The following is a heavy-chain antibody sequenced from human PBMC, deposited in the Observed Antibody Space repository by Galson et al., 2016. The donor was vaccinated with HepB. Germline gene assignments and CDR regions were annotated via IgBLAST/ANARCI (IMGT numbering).Heavy chain of an antibody. Sequence: SLRLSCAASGFTFSTYAMSWVRQAPGKGLEWVSLISGSGSSTFYADSVKGRFTISRDNSKNTLYLQMNSLRAEDTAVYSCAKKGYSSGKFDAFDIWGQGTVVTVSS. CDR3: AKKGYSSGKFDAFDI. V-gene: IGHV3-23*01. CDR1: GFTFSTYA. J-gene: IGHJ3*02. CDR2: ISGSGSST. D-gene: IGHD6-19*01.